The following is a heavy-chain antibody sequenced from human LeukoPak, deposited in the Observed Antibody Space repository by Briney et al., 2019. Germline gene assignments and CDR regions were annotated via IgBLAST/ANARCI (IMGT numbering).Heavy chain of an antibody. CDR3: TTAADIVVVVAALGYFDY. V-gene: IGHV3-15*01. D-gene: IGHD2-15*01. Sequence: TGGSLRLSCAASGFTFSNAWMSWVRQAPGKGLEWVGRIKSKTDGGTTDYVAPVKGRFTISRDDSKNTLYLQMNSLKTEDTAVYYCTTAADIVVVVAALGYFDYWGQGTLVTVSS. CDR1: GFTFSNAW. J-gene: IGHJ4*02. CDR2: IKSKTDGGTT.